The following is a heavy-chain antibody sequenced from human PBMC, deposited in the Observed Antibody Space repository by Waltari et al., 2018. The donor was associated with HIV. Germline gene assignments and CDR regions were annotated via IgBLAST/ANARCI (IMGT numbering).Heavy chain of an antibody. V-gene: IGHV4-59*11. CDR3: AREPFYGAGSYYDDAFDV. CDR1: SGSIPSHY. J-gene: IGHJ3*01. Sequence: QLQLQESGPGLVTPSETLSLTCTVSSGSIPSHYWAWIRQSPGKGLEWIDHISNSGITKYNTSHKSRITISVDTSESQFSLKLTSVTAADTAIYYCAREPFYGAGSYYDDAFDVWGQGTQVTVS. CDR2: ISNSGIT. D-gene: IGHD3-10*01.